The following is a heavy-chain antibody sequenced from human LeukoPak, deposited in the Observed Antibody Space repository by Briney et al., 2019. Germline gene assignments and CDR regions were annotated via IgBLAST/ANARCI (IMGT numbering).Heavy chain of an antibody. Sequence: PGGSLTLSCAASGFTFSSYCMHWGRQAPATGLELVAVMSYDESNKSYADSVKGRLNISRDNSKNHLYLQMKELRAEEAAVYYCAKDAGSLYCKRWYYVSDFDYWGQGTLVSVSS. CDR1: GFTFSSYC. CDR2: MSYDESNK. J-gene: IGHJ4*02. V-gene: IGHV3-30*18. D-gene: IGHD3-10*02. CDR3: AKDAGSLYCKRWYYVSDFDY.